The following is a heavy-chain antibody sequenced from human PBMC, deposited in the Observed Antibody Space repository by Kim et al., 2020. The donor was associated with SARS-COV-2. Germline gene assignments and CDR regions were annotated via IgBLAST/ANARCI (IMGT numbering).Heavy chain of an antibody. V-gene: IGHV3-74*01. Sequence: GGSLRLSCAASGFTFSSYWMHWVRQAPGKGLVWVSRINSDGSSTSYADSVKGRFTISRDNAKNTLYLQMNSLRAEDTAVYYCARGYYDILTGYLYYFDYWGQGTLVTVSS. CDR1: GFTFSSYW. CDR3: ARGYYDILTGYLYYFDY. CDR2: INSDGSST. D-gene: IGHD3-9*01. J-gene: IGHJ4*02.